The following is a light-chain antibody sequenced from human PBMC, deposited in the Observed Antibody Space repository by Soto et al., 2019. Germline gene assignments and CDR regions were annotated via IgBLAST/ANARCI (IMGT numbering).Light chain of an antibody. CDR2: DVT. V-gene: IGLV2-14*01. CDR3: TSYTSSSTYV. CDR1: NSDVGGYDY. J-gene: IGLJ1*01. Sequence: QSVLTQTASVSGSPGQSITVSCTGTNSDVGGYDYVSWYQQHPGNAPKLLISDVTNRPSGVSNRFSGSKSGNTASLTISWLQTEDEADYYCTSYTSSSTYVFGTGTKVTV.